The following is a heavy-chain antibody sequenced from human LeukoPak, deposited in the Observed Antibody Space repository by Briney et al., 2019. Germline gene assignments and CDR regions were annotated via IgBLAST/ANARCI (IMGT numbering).Heavy chain of an antibody. J-gene: IGHJ4*02. CDR3: ARERDFSLSTCCWDY. V-gene: IGHV3-7*01. Sequence: GGSLRLSCVVSGFTFSNYLMTWVRQAPGKGLEWVATIERDGSAQFYVDSAKGRFTISRDNAKNSLYLQMNSLRAEDTAVYFCARERDFSLSTCCWDYWGQGTLVTVSS. D-gene: IGHD2/OR15-2a*01. CDR2: IERDGSAQ. CDR1: GFTFSNYL.